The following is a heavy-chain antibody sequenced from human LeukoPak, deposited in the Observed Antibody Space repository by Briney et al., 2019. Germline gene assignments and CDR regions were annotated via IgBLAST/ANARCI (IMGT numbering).Heavy chain of an antibody. CDR1: GYTFTSYG. CDR2: ISAYNGNT. V-gene: IGHV1-18*01. J-gene: IGHJ4*02. D-gene: IGHD6-13*01. Sequence: ASVKVSCKASGYTFTSYGISWVRQAPGQGLEWMGWISAYNGNTNYAQKLQGSVTMTTDTSTSTAYMELRSLRSDDTAVYYCARSLRYSSSWTSTFDYWGQGTLVTVSS. CDR3: ARSLRYSSSWTSTFDY.